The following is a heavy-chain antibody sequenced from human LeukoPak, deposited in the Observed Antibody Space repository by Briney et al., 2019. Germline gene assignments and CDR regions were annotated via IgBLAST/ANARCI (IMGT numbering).Heavy chain of an antibody. D-gene: IGHD2-2*01. J-gene: IGHJ4*02. CDR2: ICGSGDNT. Sequence: GGSLRLSCAASGFSFSSYAMSWVRQAPGKGLEWVSVICGSGDNTYYAASVKGRFTISRDNSKNTLYLQMNRLRAEDTAVYYCAKVTSTSCYGSADYWGQGTLVTVSS. CDR3: AKVTSTSCYGSADY. V-gene: IGHV3-23*01. CDR1: GFSFSSYA.